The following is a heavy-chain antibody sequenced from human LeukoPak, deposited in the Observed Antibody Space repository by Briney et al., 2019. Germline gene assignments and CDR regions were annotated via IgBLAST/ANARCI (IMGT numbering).Heavy chain of an antibody. Sequence: SVKVSCKASGGTFSSYAISWVRQAPGQGLEWMGRIIPILGIANYAQKFQGRVTITADKSTSTAYMELSSLRSEDTAVYYCARDPYGVDGDYVIYWGQGTLVTVSS. CDR3: ARDPYGVDGDYVIY. D-gene: IGHD4-17*01. CDR2: IIPILGIA. V-gene: IGHV1-69*04. J-gene: IGHJ4*02. CDR1: GGTFSSYA.